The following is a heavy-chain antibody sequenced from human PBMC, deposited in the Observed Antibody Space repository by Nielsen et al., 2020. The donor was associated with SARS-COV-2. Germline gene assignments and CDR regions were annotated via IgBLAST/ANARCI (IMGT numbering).Heavy chain of an antibody. V-gene: IGHV3-23*01. CDR1: GFIFRSYA. D-gene: IGHD1-20*01. CDR3: AKNFGLTGAT. J-gene: IGHJ4*02. Sequence: GESLKISCAASGFIFRSYAMSWVRQAPGKGLEWVSGISSKSGSIGYADSVKGRFSISRDNSKNTVYMQMNSLRAEDTAIYYCAKNFGLTGATWGQGTLVTVTS. CDR2: ISSKSGSI.